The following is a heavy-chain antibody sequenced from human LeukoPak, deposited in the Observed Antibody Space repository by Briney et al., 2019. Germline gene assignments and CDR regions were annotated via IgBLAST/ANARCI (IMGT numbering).Heavy chain of an antibody. CDR1: GYTFTGYY. J-gene: IGHJ4*02. CDR3: ARNYYDSSGYYY. V-gene: IGHV1-2*02. CDR2: ISPNSGGT. D-gene: IGHD3-22*01. Sequence: ASAKVSCKASGYTFTGYYMHWVRQAPGQGLEWMGWISPNSGGTNYAQKFQGRVTMTRDTSISTAYMELSRLRSDDTAVYYCARNYYDSSGYYYWGQGTLVTVSS.